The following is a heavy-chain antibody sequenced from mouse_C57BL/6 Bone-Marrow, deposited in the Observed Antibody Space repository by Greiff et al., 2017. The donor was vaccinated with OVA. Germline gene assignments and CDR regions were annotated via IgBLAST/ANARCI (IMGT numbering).Heavy chain of an antibody. CDR1: GYAFSSYW. V-gene: IGHV1-80*01. J-gene: IGHJ4*01. Sequence: QVQLQQSGAELVKPGASVKISCKASGYAFSSYWMHWVKQRPGQGLEWIGQIYPGDGDTYYNGKFKGMATLTADTSSSTAYEQLSSLTSEDSAVYYCANNYGSYLYYYAMDDWGKGTSVTVSS. CDR3: ANNYGSYLYYYAMDD. CDR2: IYPGDGDT. D-gene: IGHD1-1*01.